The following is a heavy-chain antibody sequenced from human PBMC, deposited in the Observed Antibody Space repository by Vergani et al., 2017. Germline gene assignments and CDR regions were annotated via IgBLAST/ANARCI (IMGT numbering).Heavy chain of an antibody. CDR2: ISSSSSYT. D-gene: IGHD1-1*01. CDR1: GFTFSDYY. V-gene: IGHV3-11*06. J-gene: IGHJ3*02. CDR3: ARGLEPTPRRAFDI. Sequence: QVQLVESGGGLVKPGGSLRLSCAASGFTFSDYYMSWIRQAPGKGLEWVSYISSSSSYTNYADSVKGRFTISRDNAKNSLYLQMNSLRAEDTAVYYCARGLEPTPRRAFDIWGQGTMVTVSS.